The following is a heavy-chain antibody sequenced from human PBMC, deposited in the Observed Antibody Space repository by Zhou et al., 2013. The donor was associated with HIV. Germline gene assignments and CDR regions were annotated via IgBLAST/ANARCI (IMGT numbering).Heavy chain of an antibody. Sequence: QVNLVQSGAVMKKPGSSVRISCEASGYTFVNYFIHWIRHVPGKGLEWMGWMNPYRGAVKYPWPFQGRVTMTRKFSDDADDTDRGTAYMELSGLTPADTAVYYCVRRGFCDHCSDFTFQHWGQGTLVVVSS. CDR2: MNPYRGAV. CDR3: VRRGFCDHCSDFTFQH. D-gene: IGHD2-15*01. CDR1: GYTFVNYF. J-gene: IGHJ1*01. V-gene: IGHV1-2*02.